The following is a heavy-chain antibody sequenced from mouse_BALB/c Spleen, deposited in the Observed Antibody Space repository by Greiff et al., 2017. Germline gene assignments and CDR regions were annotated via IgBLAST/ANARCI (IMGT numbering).Heavy chain of an antibody. Sequence: QVTLKVSGPGILQPSQTLSLTCSFSGFSLSTSGMGVSWIRQPSGKGLEWLAHIYWDDDKRYNPSLKSRLTISKDTSRNQVFLKITSVDTADTATYYCARNYGSSYDYWGQGTTLTVSS. J-gene: IGHJ2*01. V-gene: IGHV8-12*01. CDR1: GFSLSTSGMG. CDR3: ARNYGSSYDY. D-gene: IGHD1-1*01. CDR2: IYWDDDK.